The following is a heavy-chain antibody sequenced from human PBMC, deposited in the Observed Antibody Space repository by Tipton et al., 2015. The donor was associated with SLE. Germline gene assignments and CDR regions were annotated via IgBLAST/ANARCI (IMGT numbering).Heavy chain of an antibody. CDR2: IYYTGST. J-gene: IGHJ6*03. Sequence: TLSLTCTVSGGSISSSSYYWGWIRQPPGKGLEWIGSIYYTGSTYHNPSLKSRVTISVDTSKNQFSLKLSSVTAADTAVYYCARSGDDSGYESVGLLDYYYMHVWGKGTTVTVSS. CDR1: GGSISSSSYY. D-gene: IGHD5-12*01. V-gene: IGHV4-39*07. CDR3: ARSGDDSGYESVGLLDYYYMHV.